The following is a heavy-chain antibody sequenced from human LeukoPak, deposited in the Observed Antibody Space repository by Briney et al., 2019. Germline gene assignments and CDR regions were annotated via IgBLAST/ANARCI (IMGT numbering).Heavy chain of an antibody. D-gene: IGHD2-15*01. Sequence: SETLSLTCTVSGGSISSSSYYWGWIRQPPGKGLEWIGSIYYSGSTYYNTSLKSRVTISVDTSKNQFSLKLSSVTAADTAVCYCASEVGYCSGGSCYYFDYWGQGTLVTVSS. J-gene: IGHJ4*02. CDR3: ASEVGYCSGGSCYYFDY. CDR1: GGSISSSSYY. V-gene: IGHV4-39*01. CDR2: IYYSGST.